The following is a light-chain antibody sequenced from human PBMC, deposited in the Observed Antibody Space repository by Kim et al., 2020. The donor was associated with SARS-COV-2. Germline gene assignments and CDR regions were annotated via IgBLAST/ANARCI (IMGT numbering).Light chain of an antibody. Sequence: QAGLTQPPSMSKDLRQTATLTCTGSSTNIGDLGAAWLQQYQCLPPQLLSYRNNNRPSGISERFSASRSGNTASLTIVGLQPEDEAVYYCSSWDSRLRTWVFGGGTQLTVL. CDR3: SSWDSRLRTWV. CDR2: RNN. V-gene: IGLV10-54*01. J-gene: IGLJ3*02. CDR1: STNIGDLG.